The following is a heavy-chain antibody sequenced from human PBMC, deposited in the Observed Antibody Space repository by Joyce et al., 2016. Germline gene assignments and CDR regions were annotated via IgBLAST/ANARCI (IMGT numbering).Heavy chain of an antibody. J-gene: IGHJ4*02. CDR1: GFTFSSYA. CDR2: ISGGGGRT. V-gene: IGHV3-23*01. D-gene: IGHD3-22*01. Sequence: EVQLLESGGGLVQPGGSLRLSCAASGFTFSSYAMGWVRQAPGKGLEWVSAISGGGGRTYYADSVKGRFTISRDNSKNTLYLQMNSLRAEDTAVYYCAKDYYDSSAGIDYLDYWGQGTLVTVSS. CDR3: AKDYYDSSAGIDYLDY.